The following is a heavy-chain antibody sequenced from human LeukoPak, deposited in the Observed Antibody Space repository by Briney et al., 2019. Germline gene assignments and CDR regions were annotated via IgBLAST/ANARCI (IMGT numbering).Heavy chain of an antibody. Sequence: SETLSLTCAVYGGSFSGYYWSWIRQPPGKGLEWIGEINHSGSTNYNPSLKSRVTISVDTSKNQFSLKLSSVTAADTAVYYCARESRRYYYDSSGYYYNDYWRQGTLVTVSS. CDR3: ARESRRYYYDSSGYYYNDY. D-gene: IGHD3-22*01. CDR1: GGSFSGYY. CDR2: INHSGST. V-gene: IGHV4-34*01. J-gene: IGHJ4*02.